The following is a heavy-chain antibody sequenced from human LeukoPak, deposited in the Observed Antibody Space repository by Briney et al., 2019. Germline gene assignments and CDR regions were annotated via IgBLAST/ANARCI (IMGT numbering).Heavy chain of an antibody. CDR1: GYSFTSYW. J-gene: IGHJ5*02. CDR3: ARRGFSEYNWFDP. Sequence: GESLKISCKGSGYSFTSYWIGWVRQMPGKGLEWMGVIYPGDSDTRYSPSFQGQVTISADKSISTAYLQWSSLKASDTAMYYCARRGFSEYNWFDPWGQGTLVTVSS. V-gene: IGHV5-51*01. CDR2: IYPGDSDT.